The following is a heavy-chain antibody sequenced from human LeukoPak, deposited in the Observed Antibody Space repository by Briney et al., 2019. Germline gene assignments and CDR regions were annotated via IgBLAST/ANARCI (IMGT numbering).Heavy chain of an antibody. J-gene: IGHJ5*02. CDR1: GGSISSYY. Sequence: PSETLSLTCTVSGGSISSYYWSWIRQPAGKGLEWIGRIYTSGSTNYNPSLKSRVTMSVDTSKNQFSLKLSSVTAADTAVYYCARDGNPLLFSWFDPWGQGTLVTVSS. D-gene: IGHD2-2*01. CDR3: ARDGNPLLFSWFDP. V-gene: IGHV4-4*07. CDR2: IYTSGST.